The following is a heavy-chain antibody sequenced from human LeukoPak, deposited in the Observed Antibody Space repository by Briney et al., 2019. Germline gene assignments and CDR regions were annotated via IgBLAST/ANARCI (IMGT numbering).Heavy chain of an antibody. Sequence: GGSLRLSCAASGFTFSSYWMHWVRQAPGKGLVWVSRINSDGSSTSYADSVKGRFTISRDNAKSTLYLQMNSLRAEDTAVYYCAREYSGSYYYFDYWGQGTLVTVSS. J-gene: IGHJ4*02. V-gene: IGHV3-74*01. D-gene: IGHD1-26*01. CDR3: AREYSGSYYYFDY. CDR1: GFTFSSYW. CDR2: INSDGSST.